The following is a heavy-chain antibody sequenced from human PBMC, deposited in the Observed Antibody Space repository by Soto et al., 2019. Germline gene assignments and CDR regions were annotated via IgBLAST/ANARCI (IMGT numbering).Heavy chain of an antibody. CDR1: GYTFTDYY. Sequence: QVQLEQSGAEVKKPGASVRVSCQASGYTFTDYYVHWVRQAPGQGLEWMAWINPNTGDTKYAQKFQGRITLTRDTSITTAYMELSRLTSDDSAVYYCARDLGYGSSYHYYYYGMDVWGQGTTVTVSS. CDR3: ARDLGYGSSYHYYYYGMDV. J-gene: IGHJ6*02. D-gene: IGHD6-6*01. V-gene: IGHV1-2*02. CDR2: INPNTGDT.